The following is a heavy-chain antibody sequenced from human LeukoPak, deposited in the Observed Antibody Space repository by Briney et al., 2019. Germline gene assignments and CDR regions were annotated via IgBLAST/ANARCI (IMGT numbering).Heavy chain of an antibody. J-gene: IGHJ4*02. D-gene: IGHD3-22*01. V-gene: IGHV4-30-4*07. CDR1: GGSISSGGYS. CDR2: IYYSGST. Sequence: SSQTLSLTCAVSGGSISSGGYSWSWIRQPPGKGLEWIGYIYYSGSTYYNPSLKSRVTISVDTSKNQFSLKLSSVTAADTAVYYCARYYDSSGWLFDYWGQGTLVTVSS. CDR3: ARYYDSSGWLFDY.